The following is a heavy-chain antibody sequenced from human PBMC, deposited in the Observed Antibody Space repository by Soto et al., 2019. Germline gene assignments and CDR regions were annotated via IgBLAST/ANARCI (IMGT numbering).Heavy chain of an antibody. Sequence: GGSLRLSCAASGFTFSSYAMSWVRQAPGKGLEWVSAISGSGGSTYYADSVKGRFTISRDNSKNTLYLQMNSLRAEDTAVYYCNFGESYWPLDYWGQGTLVTVSS. D-gene: IGHD3-10*01. CDR2: ISGSGGST. CDR1: GFTFSSYA. CDR3: NFGESYWPLDY. J-gene: IGHJ4*02. V-gene: IGHV3-23*01.